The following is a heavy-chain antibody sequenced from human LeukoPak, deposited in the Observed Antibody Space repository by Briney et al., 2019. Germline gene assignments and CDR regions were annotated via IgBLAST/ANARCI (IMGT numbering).Heavy chain of an antibody. Sequence: GGSLRLSCAASGFTFSSYAMSWVRQAPGKGLEWVSYISSSGSTIYYADSVKGRFTISRDNAKNSLYLQMNSLRAEDTAVYYCATSTNDWFDPWGQGTLVTVSS. CDR3: ATSTNDWFDP. D-gene: IGHD2-8*01. CDR2: ISSSGSTI. J-gene: IGHJ5*02. V-gene: IGHV3-48*04. CDR1: GFTFSSYA.